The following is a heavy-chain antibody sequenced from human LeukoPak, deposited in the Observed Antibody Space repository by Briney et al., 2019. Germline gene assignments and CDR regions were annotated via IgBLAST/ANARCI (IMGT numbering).Heavy chain of an antibody. CDR2: IYYSGST. CDR3: ASTVVVPAATSGWFDP. V-gene: IGHV4-59*08. D-gene: IGHD2-2*01. Sequence: SETLLLTCTVSGGSISSYYWSWIRQPPGKGLEWIGYIYYSGSTNYNPSLKSRVTISVDTSKNQFSLKLSSVTAADTAVYYCASTVVVPAATSGWFDPWGQGTLVTVSS. CDR1: GGSISSYY. J-gene: IGHJ5*02.